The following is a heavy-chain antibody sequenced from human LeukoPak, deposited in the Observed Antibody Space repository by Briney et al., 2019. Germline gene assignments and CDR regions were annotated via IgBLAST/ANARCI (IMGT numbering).Heavy chain of an antibody. J-gene: IGHJ4*02. D-gene: IGHD5-18*01. CDR3: ARDLGYRYAFYLDY. CDR2: ISGSGGST. CDR1: GFTFSSDA. Sequence: PGGSLRLSCAASGFTFSSDAMSWVRQAPGKGLEWVSAISGSGGSTYYADSVKGRLTISRDNAKNSLYLQMNSLRAEDTAIYYCARDLGYRYAFYLDYWGQGTLVTVSS. V-gene: IGHV3-23*01.